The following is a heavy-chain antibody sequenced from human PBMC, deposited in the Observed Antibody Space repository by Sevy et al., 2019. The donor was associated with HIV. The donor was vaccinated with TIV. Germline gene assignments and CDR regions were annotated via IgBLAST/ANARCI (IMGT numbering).Heavy chain of an antibody. Sequence: GGSLRLSCAASGFTFSSYNMNWIRQAPGKGLEWVSSISSNSVYIYYADSVKGRFTISRDNAKNSLYLQMNSLRAEDTAVYYCARGPSMPAGYWGQGTLVTVSS. D-gene: IGHD2-2*01. V-gene: IGHV3-21*01. CDR1: GFTFSSYN. CDR2: ISSNSVYI. J-gene: IGHJ4*02. CDR3: ARGPSMPAGY.